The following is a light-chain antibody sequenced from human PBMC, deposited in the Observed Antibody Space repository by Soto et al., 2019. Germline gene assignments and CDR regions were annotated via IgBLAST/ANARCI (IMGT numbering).Light chain of an antibody. CDR3: ESHASRLCGAV. Sequence: QSVLTQPPSVSGAPGQRVTISCTGSSSNIGAGYDVHWYQQLPRTAPRLLIYGNTNRPSGVPGRFSGSKSGTSASLAITGLQAEYEPDCDCESHASRLCGAVVGTGTKATVL. V-gene: IGLV1-40*01. CDR2: GNT. J-gene: IGLJ1*01. CDR1: SSNIGAGYD.